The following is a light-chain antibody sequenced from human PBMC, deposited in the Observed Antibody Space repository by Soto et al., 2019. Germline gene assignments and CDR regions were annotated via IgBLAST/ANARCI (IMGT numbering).Light chain of an antibody. CDR3: CSYAGIYSLYV. CDR1: SSDVGGYNY. V-gene: IGLV2-11*01. J-gene: IGLJ1*01. Sequence: QSVLTQPRSVSGSPGQSVTISCTGTSSDVGGYNYVSWYQQHPGKAPKLMIYDVSKRPSGVPDRFSGSKSGNTASLTISGLQGDDEADYYCCSYAGIYSLYVFGTGTKLTVL. CDR2: DVS.